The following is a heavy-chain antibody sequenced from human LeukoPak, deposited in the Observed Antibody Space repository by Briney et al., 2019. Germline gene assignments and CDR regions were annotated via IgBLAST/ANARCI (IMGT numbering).Heavy chain of an antibody. V-gene: IGHV1-3*01. J-gene: IGHJ4*02. CDR2: INAGNSDT. CDR1: GYTFSSYA. D-gene: IGHD6-13*01. CDR3: AAGSSSWYYFDY. Sequence: GASVKVSCKASGYTFSSYAMHWVRQAPGQRLKWMGWINAGNSDTKYSQKFQGRVTITRDTSASTAYMELSSLRSEDTAIYYCAAGSSSWYYFDYWGQGTLVTVSS.